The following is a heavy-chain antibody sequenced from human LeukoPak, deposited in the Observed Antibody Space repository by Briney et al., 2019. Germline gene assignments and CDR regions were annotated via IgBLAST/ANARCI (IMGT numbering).Heavy chain of an antibody. J-gene: IGHJ4*02. Sequence: ASVKVSCKASGGTFSSYAISWVRQAPGQGIEWMGWIFPILGIANYAQKFQGRATITADKSTSTAYMELSSLRSEDTAVYYCETTGGTYSGYDSRKVVSLSWGQGTLVTVSS. CDR1: GGTFSSYA. D-gene: IGHD5-12*01. CDR2: IFPILGIA. CDR3: ETTGGTYSGYDSRKVVSLS. V-gene: IGHV1-69*10.